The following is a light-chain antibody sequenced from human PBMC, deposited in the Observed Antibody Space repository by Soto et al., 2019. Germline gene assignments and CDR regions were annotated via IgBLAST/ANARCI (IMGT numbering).Light chain of an antibody. CDR2: SNS. J-gene: IGLJ3*02. CDR1: SSNIGSDT. Sequence: QAVVTQPPSASGTPGQRVTISCYGSSSNIGSDTVYWYQQLPGTAPKLLIYSNSQRPSGVPDRFSGSKSGTSASLAISGLQSEDEADYYCAAWDDSLNGWVFGGGTQLTVL. V-gene: IGLV1-44*01. CDR3: AAWDDSLNGWV.